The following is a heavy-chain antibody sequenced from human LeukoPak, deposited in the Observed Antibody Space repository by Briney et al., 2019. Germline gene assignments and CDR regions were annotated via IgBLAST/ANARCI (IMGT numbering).Heavy chain of an antibody. V-gene: IGHV3-30*04. Sequence: PGGSPRLSCAASGFTFSSYAMHWVRQAPGKGLEWVAVISYDGSNKYYADSVKGRFTISRDNSKNTLYLQMNSLRAEDTAVYYCARNLNGDYYGSGSYYNPEGVFDYWGQGTLVTVSS. J-gene: IGHJ4*02. D-gene: IGHD3-10*01. CDR1: GFTFSSYA. CDR2: ISYDGSNK. CDR3: ARNLNGDYYGSGSYYNPEGVFDY.